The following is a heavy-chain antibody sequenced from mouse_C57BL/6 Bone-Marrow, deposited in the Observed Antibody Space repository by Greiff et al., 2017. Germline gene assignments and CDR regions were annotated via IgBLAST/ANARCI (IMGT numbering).Heavy chain of an antibody. CDR3: ARGGSYYSFFYAMDY. Sequence: QVQLQQPGAELVKPGASVKLSCKASGSTFTSYWMHWVKQRPGQGLEWIGMIHPNSGSTNYNEKFKSKATLTVDKSSSTAYMQLSSLTSEDSAVYYCARGGSYYSFFYAMDYWGQGTSVTVSS. D-gene: IGHD2-12*01. CDR1: GSTFTSYW. CDR2: IHPNSGST. J-gene: IGHJ4*01. V-gene: IGHV1-64*01.